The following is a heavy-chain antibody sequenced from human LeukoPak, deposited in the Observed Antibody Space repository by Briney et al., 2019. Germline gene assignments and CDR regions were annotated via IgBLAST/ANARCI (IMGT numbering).Heavy chain of an antibody. D-gene: IGHD3-10*01. CDR1: GGSISSSSYY. CDR3: AGGSRLLWFGDLLGY. V-gene: IGHV4-39*07. J-gene: IGHJ4*02. Sequence: SETLSLTCTVSGGSISSSSYYWGWIRQPPGKGLEWVGTVYYSGTTYYNPSLKSRVTISVDTSKNQFSLRLSSVTAADTAVYYCAGGSRLLWFGDLLGYWGQGTLVTVSS. CDR2: VYYSGTT.